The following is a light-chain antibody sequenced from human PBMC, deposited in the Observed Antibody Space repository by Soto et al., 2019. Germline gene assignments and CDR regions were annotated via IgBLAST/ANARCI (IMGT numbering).Light chain of an antibody. CDR2: ANT. CDR1: SSNIGAGYD. V-gene: IGLV1-40*01. Sequence: QSVLTQPPSVSGAPGQRGTISCTGSSSNIGAGYDVHWYQQLPGTAPTLLISANTDRPSGVPDRFSGSKSGTSASLAITGLQTEDEADYYCQSFDSSLTGRVFGGGTKLTVL. J-gene: IGLJ3*02. CDR3: QSFDSSLTGRV.